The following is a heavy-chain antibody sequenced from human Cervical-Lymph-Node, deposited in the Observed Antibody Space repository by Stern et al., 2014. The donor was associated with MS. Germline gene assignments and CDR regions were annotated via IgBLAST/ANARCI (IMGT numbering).Heavy chain of an antibody. Sequence: QVQLQESGPRLVKPSETLSLTCSVSPYSISSGYYWAWIRQSPGKGLEWIGTTHRSGSTYYNPSLKSRVTISADTSKNQFFLMLTSVAAADTAVYYCASWGYGDYEADYWGQGTLVTVSS. J-gene: IGHJ4*02. V-gene: IGHV4-38-2*02. CDR2: THRSGST. D-gene: IGHD4-17*01. CDR1: PYSISSGYY. CDR3: ASWGYGDYEADY.